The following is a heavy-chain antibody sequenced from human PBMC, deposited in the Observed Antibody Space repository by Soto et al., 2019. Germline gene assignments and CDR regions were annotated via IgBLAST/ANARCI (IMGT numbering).Heavy chain of an antibody. CDR1: GYTFFTYG. Sequence: QVHLVQSGVEVKTPGASVKVSCRASGYTFFTYGINWVRQAPGQWLEWMGWISTYSGDTKYAQMFQDSVTMTTDTSTTTADPEQMSMLCDDAAVYYCGGRRGPTTAQNWFDTWGQGTLVTVSS. CDR3: GGRRGPTTAQNWFDT. V-gene: IGHV1-18*01. CDR2: ISTYSGDT. J-gene: IGHJ5*02. D-gene: IGHD5-12*01.